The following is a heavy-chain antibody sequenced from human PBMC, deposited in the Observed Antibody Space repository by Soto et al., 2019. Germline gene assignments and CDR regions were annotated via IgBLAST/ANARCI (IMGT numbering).Heavy chain of an antibody. CDR2: ISDYNANT. CDR1: GYTFTNYG. V-gene: IGHV1-18*04. D-gene: IGHD5-12*01. Sequence: QAQLVQSGAGVKKPGASVKVSCKASGYTFTNYGISWVRQAPGQGLEWMGWISDYNANTNYAQKFQGRVTMTTDTSTSTAYMELRSLRSDDTAVYYCASRSPRGGYDLDYWGQGTLVTVSS. CDR3: ASRSPRGGYDLDY. J-gene: IGHJ4*02.